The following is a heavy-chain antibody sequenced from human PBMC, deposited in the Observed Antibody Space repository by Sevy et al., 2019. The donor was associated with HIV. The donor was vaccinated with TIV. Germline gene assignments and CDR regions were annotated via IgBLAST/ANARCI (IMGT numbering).Heavy chain of an antibody. CDR3: ALERLSSDVAEYFQN. CDR2: ISASGDTT. D-gene: IGHD1-1*01. Sequence: GGSLRLSCAASGFTFSTYAMSWVRQAPGKGLEWVSAISASGDTTYYADSVKGRFTISRDNFKNSLSLQMNSLRAEDTAVYFCALERLSSDVAEYFQNWGQGTLVTVSS. J-gene: IGHJ1*01. CDR1: GFTFSTYA. V-gene: IGHV3-23*01.